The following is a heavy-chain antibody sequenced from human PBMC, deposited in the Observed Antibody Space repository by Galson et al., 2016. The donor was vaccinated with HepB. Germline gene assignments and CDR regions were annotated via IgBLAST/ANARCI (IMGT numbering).Heavy chain of an antibody. CDR1: GGSISSCNGY. V-gene: IGHV4-39*02. J-gene: IGHJ4*02. CDR3: ARRTYGSGNDY. D-gene: IGHD3-10*01. Sequence: SETLSLTCTVSGGSISSCNGYWGWVRQPPGKELEWIGSIYCSGTTFYKSSLKSRVPISVDTSKNHLSLRLTSVTAADTAVYYCARRTYGSGNDYWGQGALVTVSS. CDR2: IYCSGTT.